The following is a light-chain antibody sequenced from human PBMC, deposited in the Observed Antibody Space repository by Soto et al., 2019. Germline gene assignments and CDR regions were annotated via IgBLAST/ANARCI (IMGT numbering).Light chain of an antibody. V-gene: IGKV3-11*01. CDR2: DAS. J-gene: IGKJ1*01. CDR1: QSVSSY. Sequence: EIVLTQSPATLSLSPGERATLSCRSSQSVSSYLAWYQQKHGQAPRLLIYDASHRATGIPARFSGSGSGTDFTITISSLEPEDCSVYYCQQRRDWPPWTFGQVTKVEIK. CDR3: QQRRDWPPWT.